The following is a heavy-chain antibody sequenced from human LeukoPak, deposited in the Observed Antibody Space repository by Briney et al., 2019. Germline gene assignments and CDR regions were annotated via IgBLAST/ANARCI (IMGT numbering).Heavy chain of an antibody. CDR2: ISGSGGST. V-gene: IGHV3-23*01. Sequence: GGSLRLPCAASGFTFSSYAMSWVRQAPGKGLEWVSAISGSGGSTYYADSVKGRFTISGDNSKNTLYLQMNSLRAEDTAVYYCAREISGSCFDYWGQGTLVTVSS. D-gene: IGHD3-10*01. J-gene: IGHJ4*02. CDR1: GFTFSSYA. CDR3: AREISGSCFDY.